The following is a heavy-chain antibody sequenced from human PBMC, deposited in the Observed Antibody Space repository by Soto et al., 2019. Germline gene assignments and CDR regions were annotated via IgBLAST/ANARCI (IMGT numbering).Heavy chain of an antibody. Sequence: GASVKVSCKASGGTFSSYTISWVRQAPGQGLEWMGRIIPILGIANYAQKFQGRVTITADKSTSTAYMELSSLRSEDTAVYYCARSEWELKGLTTRDAFDIWGQGTMVTVSS. CDR3: ARSEWELKGLTTRDAFDI. V-gene: IGHV1-69*02. D-gene: IGHD1-26*01. CDR1: GGTFSSYT. CDR2: IIPILGIA. J-gene: IGHJ3*02.